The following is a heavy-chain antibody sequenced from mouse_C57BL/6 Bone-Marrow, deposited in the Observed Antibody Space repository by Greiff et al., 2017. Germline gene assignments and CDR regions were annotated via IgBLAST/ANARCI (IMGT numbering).Heavy chain of an antibody. CDR1: GYTFTSYW. CDR3: ARKAY. CDR2: ISPNSGST. V-gene: IGHV1-64*01. Sequence: QLQLQQPGAELVKPGASVKLSCKASGYTFTSYWMHWVKQRPGQGLEWIGMISPNSGSTNYNEKFKSKVTLTVDNSYSTAYMQLSSLTSEDSAVYDYARKAYWGQGTLVTVSA. J-gene: IGHJ3*01.